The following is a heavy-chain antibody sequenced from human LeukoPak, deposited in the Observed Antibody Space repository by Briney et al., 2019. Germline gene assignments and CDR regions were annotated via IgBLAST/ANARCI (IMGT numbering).Heavy chain of an antibody. D-gene: IGHD3-22*01. J-gene: IGHJ3*02. V-gene: IGHV3-11*04. Sequence: PGGSLRLSCAASGFTVSSNYMSWVRQAPGKGLEWVSYISSSGSTIYYADSVKGRFTISRDNAKNSLYLQMNSLRAEDTAVYYCARAWDSSGYDAFDIWGQGTMVTVSS. CDR3: ARAWDSSGYDAFDI. CDR1: GFTVSSNY. CDR2: ISSSGSTI.